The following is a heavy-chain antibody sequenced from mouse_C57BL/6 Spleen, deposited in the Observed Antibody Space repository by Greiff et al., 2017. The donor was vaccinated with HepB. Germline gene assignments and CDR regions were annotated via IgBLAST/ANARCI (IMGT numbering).Heavy chain of an antibody. J-gene: IGHJ1*03. V-gene: IGHV1-64*01. CDR3: AKEEDYYGSSSWYFDV. Sequence: VKLVESGAELVKPGASVKLSCKASGYTFTRYWMHWVKQRPGQGLEWIGMIHPNSGSTNYNEKFKSKATLTVDKSSSTAYMQLSSLTSEDSAVYYCAKEEDYYGSSSWYFDVWGTGTTVTVSS. CDR1: GYTFTRYW. D-gene: IGHD1-1*01. CDR2: IHPNSGST.